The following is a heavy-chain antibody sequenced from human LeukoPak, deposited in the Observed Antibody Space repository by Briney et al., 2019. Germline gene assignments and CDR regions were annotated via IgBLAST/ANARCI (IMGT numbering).Heavy chain of an antibody. Sequence: GGSLRLSCAASGVTFSSYWMSWVRQPPGKGLEWVANIKQDGSEKYYVDSVKGRFTISRDNAKNSLYLQMNSLRAEETAVYYCARDLEYFDYWGQGTLVPVSS. CDR3: ARDLEYFDY. J-gene: IGHJ4*02. CDR1: GVTFSSYW. V-gene: IGHV3-7*01. D-gene: IGHD3-3*01. CDR2: IKQDGSEK.